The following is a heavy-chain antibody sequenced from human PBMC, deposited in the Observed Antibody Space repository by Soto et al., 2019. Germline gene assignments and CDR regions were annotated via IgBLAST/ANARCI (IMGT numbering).Heavy chain of an antibody. J-gene: IGHJ4*02. CDR2: IWYDGSKK. CDR3: GRERGGTYGDYWGEDF. CDR1: GFTFSSYG. Sequence: QVQLVESGGGVVQPGRSLRLACAASGFTFSSYGMHWVRQAPGKGLEWVAIIWYDGSKKYIADSVKGRFTVSRDNYKNVRYLKRANRRGEDRAVYFCGRERGGTYGDYWGEDFWGQGTLVTVSS. D-gene: IGHD4-17*01. V-gene: IGHV3-33*01.